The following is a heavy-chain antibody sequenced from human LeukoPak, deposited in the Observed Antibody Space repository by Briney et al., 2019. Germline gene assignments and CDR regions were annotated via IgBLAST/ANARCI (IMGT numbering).Heavy chain of an antibody. CDR2: ISGSGGST. J-gene: IGHJ6*03. V-gene: IGHV3-23*01. Sequence: GGSLRLSCAASGFTFSSYEMDWVRQAPGKGLEWVSAISGSGGSTYYADSVKGRFTISRDNSKNTLSLQMNSLRAEDTAVYYCARDRYSSSWYVPYYYYYYMDVWGKGTTVTVSS. D-gene: IGHD6-13*01. CDR1: GFTFSSYE. CDR3: ARDRYSSSWYVPYYYYYYMDV.